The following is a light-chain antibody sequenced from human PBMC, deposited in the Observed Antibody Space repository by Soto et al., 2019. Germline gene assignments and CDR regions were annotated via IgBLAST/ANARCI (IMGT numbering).Light chain of an antibody. V-gene: IGKV1-39*01. CDR1: QNISTY. Sequence: DVHMTLSPAALSASVGHRVTITCRASQNISTYLNWFQQKPGKAPKLLIYAASSLPTGVPSRFSGSGSGTDFTLTISGLQREDFATYYCQESLSRLGTVGPGTKVDI. J-gene: IGKJ3*01. CDR3: QESLSRLGT. CDR2: AAS.